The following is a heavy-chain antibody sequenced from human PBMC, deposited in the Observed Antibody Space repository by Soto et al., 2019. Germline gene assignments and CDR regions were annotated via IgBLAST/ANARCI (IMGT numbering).Heavy chain of an antibody. V-gene: IGHV3-21*01. Sequence: GGSLRLSCAASGFTFSSYSMNWVRQAPGKGLEWVSSISSSSSYIYYADSVKGRFTISRDNAKNSLYLQMNSLRAEDTAVYYCARQGNIRFSHTNWFDPWGQGALVTVSS. J-gene: IGHJ5*02. D-gene: IGHD3-3*01. CDR1: GFTFSSYS. CDR2: ISSSSSYI. CDR3: ARQGNIRFSHTNWFDP.